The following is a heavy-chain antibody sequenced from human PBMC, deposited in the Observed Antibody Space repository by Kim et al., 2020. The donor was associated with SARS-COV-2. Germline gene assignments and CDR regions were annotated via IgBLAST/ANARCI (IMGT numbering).Heavy chain of an antibody. CDR1: GFIFSCCA. D-gene: IGHD6-19*01. Sequence: GGSLRLSCAASGFIFSCCAMTWVRQAPGKGLEWVSTVSNSGDTFYADSVKGRFTISRDNSKNTVILQMNSLGNDDTAVYYCAKLGGFSGWYFYYWGQGA. CDR2: VSNSGDT. CDR3: AKLGGFSGWYFYY. J-gene: IGHJ4*02. V-gene: IGHV3-23*01.